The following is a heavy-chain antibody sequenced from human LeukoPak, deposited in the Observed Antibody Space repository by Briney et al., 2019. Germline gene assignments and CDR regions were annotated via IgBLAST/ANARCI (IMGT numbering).Heavy chain of an antibody. CDR2: MWYDGSRE. V-gene: IGHV3-33*01. CDR1: GFILSTHG. Sequence: PGGSLRLSCAASGFILSTHGMHWVRQAPGKGLEWVAGMWYDGSREDYADSVKGRFTISRDMSKNTLNLQMNSLRVEDTAMFYCARDLSFGSLDFWGQGTLVTVSS. D-gene: IGHD1-26*01. CDR3: ARDLSFGSLDF. J-gene: IGHJ4*02.